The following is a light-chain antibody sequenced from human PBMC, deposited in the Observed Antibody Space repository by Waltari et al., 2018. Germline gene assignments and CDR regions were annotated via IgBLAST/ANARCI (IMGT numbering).Light chain of an antibody. CDR3: QQYNNWRT. V-gene: IGKV3-15*01. Sequence: EVLMTQSPPTLSVSPGERATLSCRASQSIARNLAWYQQKPGQAPRLLIYGASTRATDVPDRFSGSGSGTEFTLTISSLQSEDFADYYCQQYNNWRTFGQGTKLEIK. CDR1: QSIARN. J-gene: IGKJ2*01. CDR2: GAS.